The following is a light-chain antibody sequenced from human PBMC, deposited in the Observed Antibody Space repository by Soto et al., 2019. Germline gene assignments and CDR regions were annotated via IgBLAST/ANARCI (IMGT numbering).Light chain of an antibody. CDR1: ISDVCGYIY. J-gene: IGLJ1*01. V-gene: IGLV2-14*01. CDR2: DVT. Sequence: QSALTQPASVSGSPGQSITISCTGTISDVCGYIYVSWYQQHPGKAPKLMIYDVTSRPSGVSYRFSGSKSGNTASLTISGLQAEDEADYYCSSYTTSSSYVFGTGTKV. CDR3: SSYTTSSSYV.